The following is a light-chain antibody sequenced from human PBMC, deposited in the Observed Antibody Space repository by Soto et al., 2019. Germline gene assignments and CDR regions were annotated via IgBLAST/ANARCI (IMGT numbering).Light chain of an antibody. CDR1: SSNIGSNT. Sequence: HSVRTQPPSASGTPGQRVTISCSGRSSNIGSNTVNWYQQLPGTAPKLLIYSNNQRPSGVPDRFSGSKSGTSASLAISGLQSEDEADYYCAAWDDSLNGRVFGGGTKLTVL. J-gene: IGLJ3*02. CDR3: AAWDDSLNGRV. V-gene: IGLV1-44*01. CDR2: SNN.